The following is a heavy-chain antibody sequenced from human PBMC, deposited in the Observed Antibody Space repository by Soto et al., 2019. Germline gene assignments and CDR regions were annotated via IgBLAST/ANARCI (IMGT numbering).Heavy chain of an antibody. D-gene: IGHD3-9*01. CDR2: IIPILGIA. Sequence: SVKVSCKASGGTFSSYTISWVRQAPGQGLEWMGRIIPILGIANYAQKFQGRATITADKSTSTAYMELSSLRSEDTAVYYCARASASDYDILTGYYPFDPWGQGTLVTVSS. CDR1: GGTFSSYT. J-gene: IGHJ5*02. V-gene: IGHV1-69*02. CDR3: ARASASDYDILTGYYPFDP.